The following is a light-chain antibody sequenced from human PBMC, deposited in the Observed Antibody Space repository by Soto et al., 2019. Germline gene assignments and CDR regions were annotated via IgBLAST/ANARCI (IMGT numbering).Light chain of an antibody. V-gene: IGLV2-11*01. Sequence: QSVLTQPLSLSGSPGQSVTISCTGTSGDFGGYNYVSWYQHHPGKAPKLMIYDVSERPSGVPDRFSGSKSGNTASLTISGLQAEDEADYYCCSYAGTFYVFGTGTKVTVL. CDR2: DVS. J-gene: IGLJ1*01. CDR3: CSYAGTFYV. CDR1: SGDFGGYNY.